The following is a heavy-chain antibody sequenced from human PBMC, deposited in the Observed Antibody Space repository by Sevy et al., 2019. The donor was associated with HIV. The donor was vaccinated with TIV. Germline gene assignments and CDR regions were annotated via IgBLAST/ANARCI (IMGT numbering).Heavy chain of an antibody. CDR3: ARGGEYNWNDGPGVDFDY. V-gene: IGHV4-34*01. Sequence: SETLSLTCAVYGGSFSGYYWSWIRQPPGKGLEWIGEINHSGSTNYNPSLKSRVTISVDTSKNQFSLKLSSVTAADTAVYYCARGGEYNWNDGPGVDFDYWGQGTLVTVSS. CDR2: INHSGST. J-gene: IGHJ4*02. D-gene: IGHD1-1*01. CDR1: GGSFSGYY.